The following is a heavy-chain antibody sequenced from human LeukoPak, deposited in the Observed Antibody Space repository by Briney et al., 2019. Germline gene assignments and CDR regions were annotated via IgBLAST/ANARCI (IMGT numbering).Heavy chain of an antibody. CDR3: ARDGPLYDILTPIYYYYYMDV. CDR2: ISYDGSDK. V-gene: IGHV3-30-3*01. D-gene: IGHD3-9*01. CDR1: GFTFSSFA. J-gene: IGHJ6*03. Sequence: GRSLRLSCAASGFTFSSFAMHWVRQAPGKGLEWVAVISYDGSDKYYADSVKGRFTISRDNSKNTLYLQMNSLRAEDTAVYYCARDGPLYDILTPIYYYYYMDVWGKGTTVTVSS.